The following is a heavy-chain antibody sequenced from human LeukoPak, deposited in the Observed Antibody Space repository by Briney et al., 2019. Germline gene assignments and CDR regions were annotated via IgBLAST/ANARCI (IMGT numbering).Heavy chain of an antibody. Sequence: PGGSLRLSCAASGFTFSSYAMHWVRQAPGKGLEWVAVISYDGSNKYYADSVKGRFTISRDNSKNTLYLQMNSLRAEDTAVYYCARGNIRYFDSHPLLNWFDPWGQGTLVTVSS. CDR3: ARGNIRYFDSHPLLNWFDP. J-gene: IGHJ5*02. CDR1: GFTFSSYA. D-gene: IGHD3-9*01. V-gene: IGHV3-30-3*01. CDR2: ISYDGSNK.